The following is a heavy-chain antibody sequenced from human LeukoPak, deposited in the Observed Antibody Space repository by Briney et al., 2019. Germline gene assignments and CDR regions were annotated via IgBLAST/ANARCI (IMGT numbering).Heavy chain of an antibody. J-gene: IGHJ4*02. Sequence: SETLSLTCSVSGGSISSGDYYWSWIRHHPGKGLEWIGYTFYGGSTYYNPSLKSRASISIDTSQNQISLKLSSMTAADTAVYYCSSQRGVRYCNGGNCYSGALDYWGQGTLVTVSS. CDR1: GGSISSGDYY. CDR2: TFYGGST. D-gene: IGHD2-15*01. CDR3: SSQRGVRYCNGGNCYSGALDY. V-gene: IGHV4-31*03.